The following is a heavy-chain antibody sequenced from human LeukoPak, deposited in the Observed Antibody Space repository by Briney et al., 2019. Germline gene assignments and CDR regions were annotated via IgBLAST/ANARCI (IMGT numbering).Heavy chain of an antibody. CDR2: IYYSGST. D-gene: IGHD1-26*01. Sequence: SETLSLTCTVSGGSISSYYWSWIRQPPGKGLEWIGYIYYSGSTNYNPSLKSRVTISVDTSKNQFSLKLSSVTAADTAVYYCARGPYSGSYRYFDLWGRGTLVTVSS. CDR1: GGSISSYY. V-gene: IGHV4-59*01. CDR3: ARGPYSGSYRYFDL. J-gene: IGHJ2*01.